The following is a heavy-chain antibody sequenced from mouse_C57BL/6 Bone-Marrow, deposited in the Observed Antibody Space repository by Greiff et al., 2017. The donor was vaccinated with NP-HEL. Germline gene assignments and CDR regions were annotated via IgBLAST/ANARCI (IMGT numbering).Heavy chain of an antibody. CDR3: TREIYYCSSTWFAY. J-gene: IGHJ3*01. CDR2: IRNKANNHAT. Sequence: EVQLQQSGGGLVQPGGSMKLSCAASGFTFSDAWMDWVRQSPEKGLEWVAEIRNKANNHATYYAESVKGRFTISRDDSKSSVYLQMNSLRAEDTGMYYCTREIYYCSSTWFAYWGQGTLVTVSA. V-gene: IGHV6-6*01. D-gene: IGHD1-1*01. CDR1: GFTFSDAW.